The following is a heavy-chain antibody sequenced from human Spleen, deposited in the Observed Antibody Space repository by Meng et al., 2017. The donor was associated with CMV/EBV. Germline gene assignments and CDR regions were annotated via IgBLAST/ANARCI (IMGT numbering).Heavy chain of an antibody. CDR3: ASMGYCSSTSCRGGDY. CDR1: GGTFSSYA. D-gene: IGHD2-2*01. V-gene: IGHV1-69*05. J-gene: IGHJ4*02. Sequence: GGTFSSYAISWVRQAPGQGLEWMGGIIPIFGTANYAQKFQGRVTITTDESTSTAYMELSSLRSEDTAVYYCASMGYCSSTSCRGGDYWGQGTLVTVSS. CDR2: IIPIFGTA.